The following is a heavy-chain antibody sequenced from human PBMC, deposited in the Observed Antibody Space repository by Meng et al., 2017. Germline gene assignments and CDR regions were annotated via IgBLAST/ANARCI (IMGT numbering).Heavy chain of an antibody. V-gene: IGHV4-39*07. CDR2: IYYSGST. Sequence: HRRLHGWGPGLVKPSETLSLTCTASGGSISSSSYYWGVIRQPPGKGLEWIGSIYYSGSTYYNPSLKSRVTISVDTSKNQFSLKLSSVTAADTAVYYCARVPYYGSGSYQYNWFDPWGQGTLVTVSS. CDR3: ARVPYYGSGSYQYNWFDP. CDR1: GGSISSSSYY. J-gene: IGHJ5*02. D-gene: IGHD3-10*01.